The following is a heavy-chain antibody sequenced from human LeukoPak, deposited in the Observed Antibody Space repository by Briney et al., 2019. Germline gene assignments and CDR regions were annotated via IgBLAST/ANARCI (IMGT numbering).Heavy chain of an antibody. Sequence: GSLRLSCAASGFTFSSYWMHWVRQAPGKGLVWVSRINSDGSRTYYADSVKGRFTISIDNAKDTLYLQMNSLRAEDTAVYYCARARGNNYGFFDYWGQGILVTVSS. CDR3: ARARGNNYGFFDY. V-gene: IGHV3-74*01. D-gene: IGHD3/OR15-3a*01. CDR2: INSDGSRT. CDR1: GFTFSSYW. J-gene: IGHJ4*02.